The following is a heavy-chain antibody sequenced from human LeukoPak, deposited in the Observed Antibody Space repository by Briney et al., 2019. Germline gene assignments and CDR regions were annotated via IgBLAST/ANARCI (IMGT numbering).Heavy chain of an antibody. V-gene: IGHV4-39*07. CDR2: IYYSGST. J-gene: IGHJ4*02. Sequence: PSETLSPTCTVSGGSISSSSYYWGWIRQPPGKGLEWIGSIYYSGSTYYNPSLKSRVTISVDTSKNQFSLKLSSVTAADTAVYYCAREEYSSSFFDYWGQGTLVTVSS. D-gene: IGHD6-6*01. CDR3: AREEYSSSFFDY. CDR1: GGSISSSSYY.